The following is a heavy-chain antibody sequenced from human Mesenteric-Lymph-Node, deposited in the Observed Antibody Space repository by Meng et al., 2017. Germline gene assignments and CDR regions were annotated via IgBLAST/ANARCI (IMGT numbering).Heavy chain of an antibody. V-gene: IGHV3-30*04. CDR3: AREWSYYDAFDI. J-gene: IGHJ3*02. D-gene: IGHD3-10*01. CDR1: GFTFSSYA. Sequence: GESLKISCAASGFTFSSYAMHWVRQAPGKGLEWVAVISYDGSNKYYADSVKGRFTISRDNSKNTLYLQMNSLRAEDTAVYYCAREWSYYDAFDIWGQGTMVTVSS. CDR2: ISYDGSNK.